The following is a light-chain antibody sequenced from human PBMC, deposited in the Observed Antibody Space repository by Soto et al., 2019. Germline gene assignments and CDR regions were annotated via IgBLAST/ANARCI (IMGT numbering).Light chain of an antibody. CDR1: SSDVGRYNF. Sequence: QSALTQPASVSGSPGQSISISCTGTSSDVGRYNFVSWYQQRPGKAPKLIIYDVANRPSGISNRFSGSKSGNTATLTISGLQAEDEADYYYSSYTSCTSLVYVFGTGTKLTVL. CDR2: DVA. J-gene: IGLJ1*01. V-gene: IGLV2-14*03. CDR3: SSYTSCTSLVYV.